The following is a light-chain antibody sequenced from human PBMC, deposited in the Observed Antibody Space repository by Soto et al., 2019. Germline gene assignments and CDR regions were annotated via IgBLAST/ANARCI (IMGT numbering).Light chain of an antibody. CDR3: QQYNDWPLT. V-gene: IGKV3-15*01. CDR1: QSISSN. Sequence: EIVMTQSPATLSVSPGEGATLSCRASQSISSNLAWYQQKPGQAPRLLIYGASTRATGIPARFSGSGSGTDFTLTISSLQSEDFAIYYCQQYNDWPLTFGQGTKVEIK. J-gene: IGKJ1*01. CDR2: GAS.